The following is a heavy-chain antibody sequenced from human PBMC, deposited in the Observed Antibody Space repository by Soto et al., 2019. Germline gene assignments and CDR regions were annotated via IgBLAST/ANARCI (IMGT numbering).Heavy chain of an antibody. CDR3: ARGGTRSSWGY. CDR2: ISAFNGKT. D-gene: IGHD6-6*01. Sequence: QVRLVQSGAEVRKPGATVKVSCKASGYTFTSYGISWVRQAPGQGLEWMGWISAFNGKTNNAQNVQDRVTMTTDTSTTTAYMEVRSLRSDDTAVYYCARGGTRSSWGYWGQGTLVTVSS. J-gene: IGHJ4*02. CDR1: GYTFTSYG. V-gene: IGHV1-18*01.